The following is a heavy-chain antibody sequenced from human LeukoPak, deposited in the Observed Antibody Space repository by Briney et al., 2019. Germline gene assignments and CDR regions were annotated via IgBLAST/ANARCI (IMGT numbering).Heavy chain of an antibody. V-gene: IGHV3-23*01. CDR1: GFTFSSYA. Sequence: GGSLRLSCAASGFTFSSYAMSWVRQAPGKGLEWVSVISGSGTNTYYADSVKGRFTISRDNSKNTLYLQMNSLRAEDTAVYYCARVAYDRSGYPFDYWGQGTLVTVSS. J-gene: IGHJ4*02. CDR2: ISGSGTNT. CDR3: ARVAYDRSGYPFDY. D-gene: IGHD3-22*01.